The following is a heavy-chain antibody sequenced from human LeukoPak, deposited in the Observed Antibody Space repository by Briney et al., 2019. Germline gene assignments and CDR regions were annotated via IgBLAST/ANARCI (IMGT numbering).Heavy chain of an antibody. J-gene: IGHJ6*04. D-gene: IGHD2-21*01. CDR1: GFTFSSYW. CDR3: ARVLWPYYYYYGMDV. CDR2: INSDGSST. Sequence: GGSLRLSCAASGFTFSSYWMHWVRQAPGKGLVWVSRINSDGSSTSYADSVKGRFTTSRDNAKNTLYLQMNSLRAEDTAVYYCARVLWPYYYYYGMDVWGKGTTVTVSS. V-gene: IGHV3-74*01.